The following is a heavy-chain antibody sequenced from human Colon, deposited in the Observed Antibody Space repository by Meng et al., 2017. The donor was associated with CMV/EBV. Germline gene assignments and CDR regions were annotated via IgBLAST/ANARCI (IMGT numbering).Heavy chain of an antibody. CDR1: GFSFKVYT. CDR2: ISGGNDFI. J-gene: IGHJ4*02. V-gene: IGHV3-21*04. Sequence: GGSLRLSCAASGFSFKVYTMNWVRQAPGKGLEWIASISGGNDFIYYADSVAGRFTVSRDNAKNSLHLQMNSLRVEDMAVYYCVRTWSWGQQLERFDFWGQGTLVTVSS. CDR3: VRTWSWGQQLERFDF. D-gene: IGHD6-13*01.